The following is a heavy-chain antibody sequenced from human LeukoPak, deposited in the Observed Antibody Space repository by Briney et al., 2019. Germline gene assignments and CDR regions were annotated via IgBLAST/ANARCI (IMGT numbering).Heavy chain of an antibody. CDR1: GFTFSSYE. CDR3: ARDHYYYDSSGYYYYFDY. J-gene: IGHJ4*02. D-gene: IGHD3-22*01. V-gene: IGHV3-21*01. CDR2: ISSSSSFI. Sequence: GGSLRLSCAASGFTFSSYEMNWVRQAPGKGLEWVSSISSSSSFISYADSVKGRFTVSRDNAKNSLYLQMNSLRAEDTAVYYCARDHYYYDSSGYYYYFDYWGQGTLVTVSS.